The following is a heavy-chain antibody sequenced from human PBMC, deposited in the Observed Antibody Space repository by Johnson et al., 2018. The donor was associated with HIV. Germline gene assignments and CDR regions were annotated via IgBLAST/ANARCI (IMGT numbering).Heavy chain of an antibody. Sequence: QVQLVESGGGVVQPGRSLRLSCAASGFTFSSYGMHWVRQAPGKGLEWVAVIRYDGSNKYYADSVEDRFTISRDNSKNTLYLQMHSLRPEDTAVYYCAKDRDSSSWYGYDAFDIWGQGTMVTVSS. CDR2: IRYDGSNK. D-gene: IGHD6-13*01. V-gene: IGHV3-33*06. CDR1: GFTFSSYG. J-gene: IGHJ3*02. CDR3: AKDRDSSSWYGYDAFDI.